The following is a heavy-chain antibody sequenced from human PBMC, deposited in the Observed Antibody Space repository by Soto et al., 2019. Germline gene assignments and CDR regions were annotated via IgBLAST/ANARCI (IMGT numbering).Heavy chain of an antibody. CDR2: TFPGNSET. D-gene: IGHD3-22*01. CDR1: GYSFTNYW. V-gene: IGHV5-51*01. J-gene: IGHJ6*02. CDR3: ARSRYYDTTGYYPFYYYYYGMDV. Sequence: PGESLKISCKGSGYSFTNYWIGWVRQMSGKGLELMGITFPGNSETRYSPSFQGHVTISADKSISTAYLRWSSLKASDTALYYCARSRYYDTTGYYPFYYYYYGMDVWGQGTTVTVSS.